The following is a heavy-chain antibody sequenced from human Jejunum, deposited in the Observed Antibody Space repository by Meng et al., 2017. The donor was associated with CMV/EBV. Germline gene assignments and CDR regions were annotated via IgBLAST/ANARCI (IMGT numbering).Heavy chain of an antibody. CDR2: IYPGGNT. J-gene: IGHJ3*02. Sequence: CSASGLSFSSNYMTWVRQAPGKGLDWVSVIYPGGNTNYADSLKGRFTISRDNSKSTLYLQMNNLTAEDTAMYYCARLYGGGAFDIWGQGTMVTVSS. V-gene: IGHV3-53*01. CDR3: ARLYGGGAFDI. D-gene: IGHD4-23*01. CDR1: GLSFSSNY.